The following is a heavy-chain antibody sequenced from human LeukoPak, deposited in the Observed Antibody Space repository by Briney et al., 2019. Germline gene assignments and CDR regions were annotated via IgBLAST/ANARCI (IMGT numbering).Heavy chain of an antibody. CDR1: GFTFSSYA. Sequence: GGSLRLSCAASGFTFSSYAMHWVRQAPGKGLEWVAVISYDGSNKYYADSVKGRFTISRDNSKNTLYLQMNSLRAEDTAVYYCARILRDYDSRAYDAFDIWGQGTMVTVSS. CDR2: ISYDGSNK. V-gene: IGHV3-30-3*01. J-gene: IGHJ3*02. CDR3: ARILRDYDSRAYDAFDI. D-gene: IGHD3-22*01.